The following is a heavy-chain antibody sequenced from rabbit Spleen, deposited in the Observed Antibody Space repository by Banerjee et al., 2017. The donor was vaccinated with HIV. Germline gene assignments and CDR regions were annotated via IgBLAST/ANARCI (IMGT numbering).Heavy chain of an antibody. CDR3: ARDPYAGADYGDARGL. V-gene: IGHV1S45*01. Sequence: QQQLVESGGGLVQPEGSLTLTCKASGVSFSDKDVMCWVRQAPGKGLEWIACICAGSSGTTHYASWAKGRFTISKTSSTTVTLQMISLTAADTATYFCARDPYAGADYGDARGLWGQGTLVTVS. CDR2: ICAGSSGTT. J-gene: IGHJ3*01. D-gene: IGHD2-1*01. CDR1: GVSFSDKDV.